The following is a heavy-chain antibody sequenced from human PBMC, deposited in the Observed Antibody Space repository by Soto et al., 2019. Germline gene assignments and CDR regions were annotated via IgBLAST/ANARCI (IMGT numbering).Heavy chain of an antibody. CDR3: ARTFYGDYGSFDY. Sequence: QVQLQESGPGLVKPSETLSLTCTVSGGSISSYYWSWIRQPPGKGLEWIGYIYYSGSTNYNPSLKSRDTISVDTSKYQFSLKLSSVTAADTAVYYCARTFYGDYGSFDYWGQGTLVTVSS. V-gene: IGHV4-59*01. CDR2: IYYSGST. CDR1: GGSISSYY. D-gene: IGHD4-17*01. J-gene: IGHJ4*02.